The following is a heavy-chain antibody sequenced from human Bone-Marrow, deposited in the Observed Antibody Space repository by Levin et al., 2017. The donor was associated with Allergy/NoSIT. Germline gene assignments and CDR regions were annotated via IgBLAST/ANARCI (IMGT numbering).Heavy chain of an antibody. Sequence: GGSLRLSCAASGFTFSSYAMHWVRQAPGKGLEWVAVISYDGSNKYYADSVKGRFTISRDNSKNTLYLQMNSLRAEDTAVYYCARESPRGWSMRYFDYWGQGTLVTVSS. V-gene: IGHV3-30-3*01. D-gene: IGHD6-19*01. J-gene: IGHJ4*02. CDR3: ARESPRGWSMRYFDY. CDR2: ISYDGSNK. CDR1: GFTFSSYA.